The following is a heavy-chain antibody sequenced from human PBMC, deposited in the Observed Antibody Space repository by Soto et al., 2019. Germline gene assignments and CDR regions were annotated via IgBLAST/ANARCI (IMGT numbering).Heavy chain of an antibody. CDR2: IIPIFGTA. D-gene: IGHD4-17*01. CDR3: ARDFNGDPTLVHYGMHV. V-gene: IGHV1-69*13. CDR1: RGTFSSYS. J-gene: IGHJ6*02. Sequence: SVKVSCKASRGTFSSYSISWVRQATGQGVEWMGGIIPIFGTANYAQKFRGRVTITADESTSTAYMELSSLRSEDTAVYYCARDFNGDPTLVHYGMHVWGQGTTVPGSS.